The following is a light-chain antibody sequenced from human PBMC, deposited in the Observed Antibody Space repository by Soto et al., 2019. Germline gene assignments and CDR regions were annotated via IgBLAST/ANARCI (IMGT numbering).Light chain of an antibody. Sequence: QSVLTQPASVSGSPGQSITISCTGTSSDVAFYNHVSWYQQHPGKAPKVMFYEVSNRPSGVSDRFSGSKSGNTASLTISGLQAEDEADYYCSSYTTSSTLVFGGGTKLTVL. J-gene: IGLJ2*01. CDR1: SSDVAFYNH. V-gene: IGLV2-14*01. CDR2: EVS. CDR3: SSYTTSSTLV.